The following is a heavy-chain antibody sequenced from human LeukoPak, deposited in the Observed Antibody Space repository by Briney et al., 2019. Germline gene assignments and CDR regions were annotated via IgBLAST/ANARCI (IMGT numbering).Heavy chain of an antibody. CDR1: GYSISSGYY. V-gene: IGHV4-59*01. D-gene: IGHD3-22*01. J-gene: IGHJ3*02. Sequence: SETLSLTCTVSGYSISSGYYWGWIRQPPGKGLEWIGYIYYSGSTNYNPSLKSRVTISVDTSKNQFSLKLSSVTAADTAVYYCARVAGDSSGLRLAFDIWGQGTMVTVSS. CDR2: IYYSGST. CDR3: ARVAGDSSGLRLAFDI.